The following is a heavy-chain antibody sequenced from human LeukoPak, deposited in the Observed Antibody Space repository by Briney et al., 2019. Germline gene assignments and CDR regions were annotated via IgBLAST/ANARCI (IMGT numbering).Heavy chain of an antibody. Sequence: SVKVSCKASGGTFSSYAISWVRQAPGQGLEWMGRIFPIFAAANYAQKFQGRVTITADESTSTAYMELSSLRSEDTAVYYCARESGSYEAYFDYWGQGTLVTVSS. CDR1: GGTFSSYA. CDR2: IFPIFAAA. CDR3: ARESGSYEAYFDY. V-gene: IGHV1-69*13. D-gene: IGHD1-26*01. J-gene: IGHJ4*02.